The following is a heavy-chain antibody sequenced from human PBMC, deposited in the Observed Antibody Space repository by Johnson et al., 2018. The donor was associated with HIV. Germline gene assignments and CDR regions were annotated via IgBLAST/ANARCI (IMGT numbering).Heavy chain of an antibody. Sequence: QMQLVESGGGLVQPGGSLRLSSAASGFTVSSNYMSWVRQAPGKGLEWVAVIWYDGSNKFYIDSVKGRFTIFRDNSRNTLYLQMNSLRVDDTAVYYCAKGPAAVFGLVADIWGQGTMVTVSS. D-gene: IGHD3/OR15-3a*01. CDR1: GFTVSSNY. J-gene: IGHJ3*02. CDR2: IWYDGSNK. V-gene: IGHV3-33*06. CDR3: AKGPAAVFGLVADI.